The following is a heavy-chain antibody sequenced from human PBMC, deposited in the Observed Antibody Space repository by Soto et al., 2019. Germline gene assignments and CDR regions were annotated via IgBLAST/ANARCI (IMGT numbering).Heavy chain of an antibody. CDR2: IYYSGST. CDR1: GGSISSYY. Sequence: SETLSLTCTVSGGSISSYYWSWIRQPPGKGLEWIGYIYYSGSTNYNPSLKSRVTISVDTSKNQFSLKLSSVTAADTAVYYCARRDYILTGPNAFDIWGQGTMVPV. CDR3: ARRDYILTGPNAFDI. J-gene: IGHJ3*02. D-gene: IGHD3-9*01. V-gene: IGHV4-59*08.